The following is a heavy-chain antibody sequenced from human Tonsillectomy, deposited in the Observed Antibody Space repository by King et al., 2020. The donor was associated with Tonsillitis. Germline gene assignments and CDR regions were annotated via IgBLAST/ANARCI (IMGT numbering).Heavy chain of an antibody. Sequence: QLVQSGAEVKKPGESLKISCKGSGYRFTTYWIGWVRQMPGKGLEWMGIIYPDDSDTRYSPSFQGQVTISADRSISTAYLQWSSLKASDTAMYYCARHRGDYGDSVDYWGQGPLVTVSS. CDR2: IYPDDSDT. D-gene: IGHD4-17*01. J-gene: IGHJ4*02. V-gene: IGHV5-51*01. CDR1: GYRFTTYW. CDR3: ARHRGDYGDSVDY.